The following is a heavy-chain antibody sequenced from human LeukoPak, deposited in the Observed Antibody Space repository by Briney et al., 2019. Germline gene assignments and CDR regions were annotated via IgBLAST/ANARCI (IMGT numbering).Heavy chain of an antibody. CDR3: AREVVGTTIKNFDS. CDR2: INPSGGNT. D-gene: IGHD4-11*01. Sequence: GASAKVSCKASGDISSSDYIHWVRQAPGQGLEWMGTINPSGGNTGYAQKFHGRVSMTRDTSTSTVYMDLSSLKSEDTAMYYCAREVVGTTIKNFDSWGQGTLVTVSS. CDR1: GDISSSDY. V-gene: IGHV1-46*01. J-gene: IGHJ4*02.